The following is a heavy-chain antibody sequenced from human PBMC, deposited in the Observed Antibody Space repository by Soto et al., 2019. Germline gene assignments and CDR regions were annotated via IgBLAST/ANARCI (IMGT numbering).Heavy chain of an antibody. D-gene: IGHD4-17*01. CDR1: GFTFSSYA. CDR3: ARSYWYGDYYFDY. CDR2: ISYDGSNK. J-gene: IGHJ4*02. V-gene: IGHV3-30*04. Sequence: GGSLRLSCAASGFTFSSYAMHWVRQAPGKGLEWVSVISYDGSNKYYADSVKGRFTISRDNSKNTLYLQINSLRAEDTAVYSCARSYWYGDYYFDYWCQVALVTVSS.